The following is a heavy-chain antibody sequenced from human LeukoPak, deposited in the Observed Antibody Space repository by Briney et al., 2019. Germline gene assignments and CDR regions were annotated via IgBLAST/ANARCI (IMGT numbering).Heavy chain of an antibody. D-gene: IGHD6-19*01. Sequence: GGSLRLSCTVSGFTVSSNSMSWVRQAPGKGLEWVSFIYSDNTHYSDSVKGRFTISRDNSKNTLYLQMNSLRAEDTAVYYCAKGRTEGGTLALDYWGQGTLVTVSS. V-gene: IGHV3-53*01. CDR2: IYSDNT. CDR1: GFTVSSNS. J-gene: IGHJ4*02. CDR3: AKGRTEGGTLALDY.